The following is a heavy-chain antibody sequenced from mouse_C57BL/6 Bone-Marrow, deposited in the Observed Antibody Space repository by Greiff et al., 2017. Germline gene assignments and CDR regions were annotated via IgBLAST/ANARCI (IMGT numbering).Heavy chain of an antibody. CDR1: GYTFTSYW. J-gene: IGHJ2*01. Sequence: QVQLQQPGAELVRPGSSVKLSCKASGYTFTSYWMDWVKQRPGQGLAWIGNIYPSDSETHYNQKFKDKATLTVDKSSSTAYMQLSSLTSEDSAVYYCARRAYYFDDWGQGTTLTVSS. CDR2: IYPSDSET. CDR3: ARRAYYFDD. D-gene: IGHD3-3*01. V-gene: IGHV1-61*01.